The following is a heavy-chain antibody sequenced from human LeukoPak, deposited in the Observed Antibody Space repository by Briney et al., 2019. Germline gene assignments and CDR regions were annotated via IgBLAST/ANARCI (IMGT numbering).Heavy chain of an antibody. CDR3: SIKYDFWSGDDAYYYYGMDV. Sequence: SVKVSCLASGYTFTRYDIIWVRQATGRGLEWMGWMNPKRGNTGYAQKFQGRVTITSNTYLGTAYIELDSLSCEDPAVYYFSIKYDFWSGDDAYYYYGMDVWGQGTTVTVSS. CDR1: GYTFTRYD. V-gene: IGHV1-8*03. D-gene: IGHD3-3*01. CDR2: MNPKRGNT. J-gene: IGHJ6*01.